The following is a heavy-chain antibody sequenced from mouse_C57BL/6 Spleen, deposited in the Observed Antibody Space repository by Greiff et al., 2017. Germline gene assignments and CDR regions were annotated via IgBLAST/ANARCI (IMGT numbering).Heavy chain of an antibody. J-gene: IGHJ2*01. CDR2: ISDGGSYT. V-gene: IGHV5-4*01. D-gene: IGHD4-1*01. Sequence: EVQVVESGGGLVKPGGSLKLSCAASGFTFSSYAMSWVRQTPEKRLEWVATISDGGSYTYYPDHVKGRFTIARDNAKNNMYRQMGHLKSEDTAKYYSARRDLTGTLYYFDYWGQGTTLTVSS. CDR1: GFTFSSYA. CDR3: ARRDLTGTLYYFDY.